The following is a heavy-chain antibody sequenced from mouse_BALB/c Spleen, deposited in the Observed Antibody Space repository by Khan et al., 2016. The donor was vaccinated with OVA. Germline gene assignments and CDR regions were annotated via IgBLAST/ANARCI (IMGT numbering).Heavy chain of an antibody. D-gene: IGHD1-1*01. CDR1: GFSLTTYG. CDR2: IWAGGST. V-gene: IGHV2-9*02. J-gene: IGHJ3*01. Sequence: VQLQESGPGLVAPSQSLSITCTVSGFSLTTYGVHWVRQPPGKGLEWLGVIWAGGSTNYNSALMSRLSISTDNSKSQAFLKMNSLQTAATAIYYCARAYYYGAWFAYWGQGTLVTVSA. CDR3: ARAYYYGAWFAY.